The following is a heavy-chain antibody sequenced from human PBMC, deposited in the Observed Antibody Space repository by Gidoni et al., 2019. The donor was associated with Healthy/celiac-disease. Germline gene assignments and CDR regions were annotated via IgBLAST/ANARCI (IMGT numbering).Heavy chain of an antibody. CDR1: GGSISSYY. D-gene: IGHD6-19*01. V-gene: IGHV4-4*07. CDR3: ARGLGSGWSWYFDL. CDR2: IYTSGST. J-gene: IGHJ2*01. Sequence: QVQLQESGPGLVKPSETLSLTRTVSGGSISSYYWSWIRQPAGKGLEWIGRIYTSGSTNYNTSLKSRVTMSVDTSKKQFSLKLSSVTAADAAVYYCARGLGSGWSWYFDLWGRGTLVTVSS.